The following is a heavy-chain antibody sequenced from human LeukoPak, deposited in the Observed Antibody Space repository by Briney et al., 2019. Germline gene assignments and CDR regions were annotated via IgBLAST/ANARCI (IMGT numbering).Heavy chain of an antibody. CDR1: GFTFSSYS. J-gene: IGHJ3*02. D-gene: IGHD3-22*01. V-gene: IGHV3-21*01. CDR2: ISSSSSYI. Sequence: GGSLRLSCAASGFTFSSYSMNWVRQAPGKGLEWVSSISSSSSYIYYADSVKGRFIISRDNAKNSLYLQMNSLRAEDTAVYYCARDGITMIVPRAFDIWGQGTMVTVSS. CDR3: ARDGITMIVPRAFDI.